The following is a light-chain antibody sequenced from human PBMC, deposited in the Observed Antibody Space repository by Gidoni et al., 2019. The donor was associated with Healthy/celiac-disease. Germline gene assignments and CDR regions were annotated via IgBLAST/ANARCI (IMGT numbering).Light chain of an antibody. V-gene: IGKV1-5*01. CDR3: QQYNSYPYT. Sequence: DIQMTQSPSTLSASVGDRVTITCRASQSISSWLAWYQQQPGKAPKLLIYDASSLESGVPSRFSGSGSVTEFTLTISSLQPDDFATYYCQQYNSYPYTFGQGTKLEIK. J-gene: IGKJ2*01. CDR1: QSISSW. CDR2: DAS.